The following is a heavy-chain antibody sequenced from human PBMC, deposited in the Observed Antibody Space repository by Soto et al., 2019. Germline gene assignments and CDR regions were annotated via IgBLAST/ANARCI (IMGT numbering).Heavy chain of an antibody. CDR2: IIPILGIA. J-gene: IGHJ6*03. CDR1: GGTFSSYT. V-gene: IGHV1-69*02. Sequence: QVQLVQSGAEVKKPGSSVKVSCKASGGTFSSYTISWVRQAPGQGLEWMGRIIPILGIATYAQKFQGRVTITADKSTSTAYMELSSLRSEDTAVYYCARGRYCSGGSCFHYYMDVWGKGTTVTVSS. D-gene: IGHD2-15*01. CDR3: ARGRYCSGGSCFHYYMDV.